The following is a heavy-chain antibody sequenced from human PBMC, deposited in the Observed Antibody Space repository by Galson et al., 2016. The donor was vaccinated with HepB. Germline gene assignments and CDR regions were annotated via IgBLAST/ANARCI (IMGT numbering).Heavy chain of an antibody. J-gene: IGHJ4*02. Sequence: SVKVPCKVSGYTRTELSTHWVLQAPGKGLEWMGGFDPEDGETLYAQKFQGRVTMTEDTSTYTAYMDLYRLRSEDTAVYYCATIDDETGTLDYWGPGTLVTVSS. CDR3: ATIDDETGTLDY. CDR1: GYTRTELS. V-gene: IGHV1-24*01. CDR2: FDPEDGET. D-gene: IGHD1-7*01.